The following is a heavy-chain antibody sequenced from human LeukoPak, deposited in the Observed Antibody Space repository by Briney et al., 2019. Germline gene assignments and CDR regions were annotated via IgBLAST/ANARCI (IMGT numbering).Heavy chain of an antibody. CDR1: GYTFTSYG. J-gene: IGHJ4*02. CDR2: ITTYNGDT. CDR3: ARSDGSGSYYNNDY. D-gene: IGHD3-10*01. V-gene: IGHV1-18*01. Sequence: ASVKVSCKASGYTFTSYGINWVRQAPGQGLEWMGWITTYNGDTNYAQKLQGRVTMTSDTSTSTAYMELRSLTSDDTAVYYCARSDGSGSYYNNDYWGQGTLVTVSS.